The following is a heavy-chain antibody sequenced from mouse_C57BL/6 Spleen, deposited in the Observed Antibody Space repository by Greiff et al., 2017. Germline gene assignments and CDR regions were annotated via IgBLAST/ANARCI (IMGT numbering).Heavy chain of an antibody. J-gene: IGHJ4*01. CDR1: GFTFSDYY. D-gene: IGHD2-4*01. V-gene: IGHV5-16*01. Sequence: KLVESEGGLVQPGSSMKLSCTASGFTFSDYYMAWVRQVPEKGLEWVANINYDGSSTYYLDSLKSRFIISRDNAKNILYLQMSSLKSEDTATYYCARGIYYDYDDGNYYAMDYWGQGTSVTVSS. CDR3: ARGIYYDYDDGNYYAMDY. CDR2: INYDGSST.